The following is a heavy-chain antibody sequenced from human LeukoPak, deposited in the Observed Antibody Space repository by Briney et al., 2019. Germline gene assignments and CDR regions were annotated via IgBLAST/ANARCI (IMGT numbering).Heavy chain of an antibody. CDR3: AKGRTGSSAKFTFDC. CDR2: ISSSSSYI. V-gene: IGHV3-21*04. CDR1: GFTFSSYS. D-gene: IGHD1-26*01. J-gene: IGHJ4*02. Sequence: GGSLRLSCAASGFTFSSYSMNWVRQAPGKGLEWVSSISSSSSYIYYADSVKGRFTISRDNSKNTLYLQMNSLRAEDTAIYYCAKGRTGSSAKFTFDCWGQGTLVTVSS.